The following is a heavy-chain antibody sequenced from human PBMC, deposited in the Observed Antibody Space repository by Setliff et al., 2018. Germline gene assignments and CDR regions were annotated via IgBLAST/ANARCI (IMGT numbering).Heavy chain of an antibody. CDR3: AKGGGGNYDSSAIGYYYYYYYMDV. CDR1: GFTFSSYA. Sequence: PGGSLRLSCVASGFTFSSYAMNWVRQAPGKGLEWVSGITGSGAGTYYADSVEGRFTISRDNADNTLYLEMISPRAEDTAVYYCAKGGGGNYDSSAIGYYYYYYYMDVWGKATTVTVSS. V-gene: IGHV3-23*01. CDR2: ITGSGAGT. J-gene: IGHJ6*03. D-gene: IGHD3-22*01.